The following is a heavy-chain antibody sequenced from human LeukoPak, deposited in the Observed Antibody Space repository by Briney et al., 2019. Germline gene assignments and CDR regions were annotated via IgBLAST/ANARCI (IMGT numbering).Heavy chain of an antibody. J-gene: IGHJ4*02. CDR3: ARALLNYDILTGYETYYFDY. D-gene: IGHD3-9*01. CDR1: GFTFSSYS. V-gene: IGHV3-21*01. Sequence: GSLRLSCAASGFTFSSYSMNWVRQAPGKGLEWVSSISSSSSYIYYADSVKGRFTISRDNAKNSLYLQMNSLRAEDTAVYYCARALLNYDILTGYETYYFDYWGQGTLVTVSS. CDR2: ISSSSSYI.